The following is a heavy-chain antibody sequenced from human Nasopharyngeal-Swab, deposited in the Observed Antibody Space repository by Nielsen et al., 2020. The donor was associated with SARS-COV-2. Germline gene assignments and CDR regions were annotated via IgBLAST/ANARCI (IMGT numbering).Heavy chain of an antibody. J-gene: IGHJ3*01. CDR2: VSNNDGSLT. D-gene: IGHD2-21*02. Sequence: GESLMISCAASGFDFWKYAMSWVRQAPGKGLGWVSTVSNNDGSLTFYADSVKGRFTISRDTSKNTVSLQMNSLRAEETAVYYCAKDDFCPACAFDVWGQGTIVTVSS. CDR3: AKDDFCPACAFDV. V-gene: IGHV3-23*01. CDR1: GFDFWKYA.